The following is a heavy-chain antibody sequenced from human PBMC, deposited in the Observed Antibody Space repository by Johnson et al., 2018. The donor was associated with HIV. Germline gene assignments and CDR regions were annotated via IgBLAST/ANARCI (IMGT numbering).Heavy chain of an antibody. Sequence: VQLVESGGALVQPGGSLRLSCAVSGFTFTNYAMSWVRQAPGKGLEWVSAISGSGGSTYYADSVKGRFTIPRDNSKNTLYLQMSNLRPEYTAVYYCAKGRKWNDVGNDAVDIWGQGTLVTVSS. CDR2: ISGSGGST. J-gene: IGHJ3*02. V-gene: IGHV3-23*04. CDR1: GFTFTNYA. CDR3: AKGRKWNDVGNDAVDI. D-gene: IGHD1-1*01.